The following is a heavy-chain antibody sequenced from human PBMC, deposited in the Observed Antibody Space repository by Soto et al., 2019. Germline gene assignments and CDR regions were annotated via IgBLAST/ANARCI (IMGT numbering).Heavy chain of an antibody. CDR2: IYYSGST. J-gene: IGHJ4*02. CDR3: ASQINDILTGYYPAHFDY. V-gene: IGHV4-59*08. CDR1: RDCITRYS. Sequence: TSETMSQTCPVCRDCITRYSSCWNRQHPGKGLEWIGYIYYSGSTNYNPSLKSRVTISVDTSKNQFSLKLSSVTAADTAVYYCASQINDILTGYYPAHFDYWGQGTLVTSPQ. D-gene: IGHD3-9*01.